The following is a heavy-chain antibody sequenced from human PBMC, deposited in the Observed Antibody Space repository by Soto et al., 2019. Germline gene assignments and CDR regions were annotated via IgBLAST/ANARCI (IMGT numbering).Heavy chain of an antibody. D-gene: IGHD2-8*01. CDR2: INPSGGST. J-gene: IGHJ6*02. CDR1: GYTFTSYY. Sequence: QVQLVQSGAEVKKPGASVKVSCKASGYTFTSYYMHWVRQAPGQGLEWMGIINPSGGSTSYAQKFQGRVTMTRDTSTSKVYMELSSLRSEDTAVYYCARSGCTNGVCYTYYYYGMDVWGPGTTVTVSS. CDR3: ARSGCTNGVCYTYYYYGMDV. V-gene: IGHV1-46*01.